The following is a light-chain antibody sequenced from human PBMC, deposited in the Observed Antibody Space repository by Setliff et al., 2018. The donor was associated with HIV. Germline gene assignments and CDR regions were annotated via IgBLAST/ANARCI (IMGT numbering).Light chain of an antibody. J-gene: IGLJ1*01. CDR2: EVR. V-gene: IGLV2-14*01. CDR3: SSYAITNTLP. Sequence: ALTQPASVSWSPGQSITISCTGTSSDVGGYSYVSWYQQHPGKAPKLIIYEVRNRPSGVSNRFSGSKSGNTASLTISGLQAEDEADYYCSSYAITNTLPFGTGTKVTVL. CDR1: SSDVGGYSY.